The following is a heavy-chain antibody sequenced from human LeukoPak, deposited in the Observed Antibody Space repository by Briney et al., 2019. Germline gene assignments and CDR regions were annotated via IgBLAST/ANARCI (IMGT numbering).Heavy chain of an antibody. CDR2: ISSSSSTI. D-gene: IGHD3-9*01. J-gene: IGHJ4*02. CDR3: ARDATYYDILTGYYG. V-gene: IGHV3-48*04. Sequence: GGSLRLSCAASGFTFSSYSMNWVRQAPGKGLEWVSYISSSSSTIYYADSVKGRLTISRDNAKNSLYLQMNSLRAEDTAVYYCARDATYYDILTGYYGWGQGTLVTVSS. CDR1: GFTFSSYS.